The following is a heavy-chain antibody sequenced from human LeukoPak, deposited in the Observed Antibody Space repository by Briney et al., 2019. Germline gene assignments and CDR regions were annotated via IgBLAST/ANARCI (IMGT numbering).Heavy chain of an antibody. J-gene: IGHJ4*02. Sequence: GASVKVSCKTSGYTFTSYAINWMRQAPGQGLEWVGWINPNSGGTNYAQKFQGRVTMTRDTSISTAYMELSRLLSGDTAVYYCARGKTMVYCGGDCYRFDNWGQGTLVTVSS. CDR1: GYTFTSYA. D-gene: IGHD2-21*02. V-gene: IGHV1-2*02. CDR3: ARGKTMVYCGGDCYRFDN. CDR2: INPNSGGT.